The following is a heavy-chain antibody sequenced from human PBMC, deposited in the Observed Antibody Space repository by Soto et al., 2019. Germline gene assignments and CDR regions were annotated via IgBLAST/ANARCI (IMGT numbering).Heavy chain of an antibody. D-gene: IGHD2-15*01. J-gene: IGHJ6*02. Sequence: QVQLVQSGAEVKKPGSSVKVSCKASGGTFSSYAISWVRQAPGQGLEWMGGIIPIFGTANYAQKFQGRVTSTAYESTSTAYMELSSLRSEDTAVYYCARDLPGYCSGGSCYSGYYYYGMDVWGQGTTVTVSS. CDR1: GGTFSSYA. V-gene: IGHV1-69*01. CDR2: IIPIFGTA. CDR3: ARDLPGYCSGGSCYSGYYYYGMDV.